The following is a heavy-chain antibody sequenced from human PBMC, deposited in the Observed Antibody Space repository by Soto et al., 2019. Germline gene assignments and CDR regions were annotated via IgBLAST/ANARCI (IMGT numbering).Heavy chain of an antibody. V-gene: IGHV3-53*01. CDR1: GLAVNRNH. D-gene: IGHD3-10*01. J-gene: IGHJ5*01. Sequence: EVQLVESGGGSIQPGASLRLSCSAAGLAVNRNHMTWVRQAPGQGLEWVSVLLGGGSTYYADSVRGRFTVSRDDSKNTFYLHLNSLRVDDTAIYYCASYSGATGGLDPWGQGTLVTVFS. CDR3: ASYSGATGGLDP. CDR2: LLGGGST.